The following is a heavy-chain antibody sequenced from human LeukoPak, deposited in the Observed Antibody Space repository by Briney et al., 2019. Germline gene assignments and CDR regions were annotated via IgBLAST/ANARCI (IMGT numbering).Heavy chain of an antibody. CDR1: GYTFTSYY. V-gene: IGHV1-46*01. CDR3: ARDGISIQLWLKERSSPFDY. CDR2: INPSGGST. J-gene: IGHJ4*02. D-gene: IGHD5-18*01. Sequence: GASVKVSCKASGYTFTSYYMHWVRQAPGQGLEWMGIINPSGGSTSYAQKFQGRVTMTRDMSTSTVYMELSSLRSEDTAVYYCARDGISIQLWLKERSSPFDYWGQGTLVTVSS.